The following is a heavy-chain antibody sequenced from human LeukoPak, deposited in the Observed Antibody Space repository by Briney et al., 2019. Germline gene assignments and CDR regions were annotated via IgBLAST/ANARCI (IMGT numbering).Heavy chain of an antibody. CDR3: AKDRALPAAKYYFDY. Sequence: PGGSLRLSCAASGFTFSSYTMSWVRQAPGKGLEWVSAISGSGGSTYYADSVKGRFTISRDNSKNTLYLQMNSLRAEDTAVYYCAKDRALPAAKYYFDYWGQGTLVTVSS. CDR2: ISGSGGST. D-gene: IGHD2-2*01. J-gene: IGHJ4*02. V-gene: IGHV3-23*01. CDR1: GFTFSSYT.